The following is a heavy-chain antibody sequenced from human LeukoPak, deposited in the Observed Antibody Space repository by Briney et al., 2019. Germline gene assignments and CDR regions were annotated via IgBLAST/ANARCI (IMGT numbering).Heavy chain of an antibody. Sequence: PSETLSLTCTVSGGSISSYYWSWIRQPPGKGLEWIGYIYYSGSTNYNPSLKSRVTISVDTSKNQFSLKLSSVTAADTAVYYCAREKYSGYAGNYYYYYYMDVWGKGTTVTVSS. CDR1: GGSISSYY. CDR2: IYYSGST. CDR3: AREKYSGYAGNYYYYYYMDV. D-gene: IGHD5-12*01. V-gene: IGHV4-59*12. J-gene: IGHJ6*03.